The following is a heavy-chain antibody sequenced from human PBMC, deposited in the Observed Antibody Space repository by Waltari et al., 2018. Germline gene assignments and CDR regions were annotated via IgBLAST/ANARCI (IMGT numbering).Heavy chain of an antibody. CDR3: ARLYYTADY. D-gene: IGHD3-22*01. CDR2: IRNSGDST. J-gene: IGHJ4*02. V-gene: IGHV3-23*01. CDR1: GFPLSSYA. Sequence: ELQLLESGGGLVQSGGSLRLSCAASGFPLSSYAMSWVRQAPGKGLEWVSGIRNSGDSTDYADSVQGRFTISRDNSKNTLYLYMNSLRAEDTAVYYCARLYYTADYWGQGTLVTVSS.